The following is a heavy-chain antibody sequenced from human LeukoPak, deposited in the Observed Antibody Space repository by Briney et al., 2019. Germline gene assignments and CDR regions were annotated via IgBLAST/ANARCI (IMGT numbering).Heavy chain of an antibody. Sequence: GGSLRLSCAASGFTFSNAWMNWVRQAPGKGLEWVGRIKSKTDGGTTDYAAPVKGRFTISRDDSKNTLYLQMNSLRAEDTAVYYCARGVGGISYYYDSSGYFKCWGQGTLVTVSS. D-gene: IGHD3-22*01. CDR2: IKSKTDGGTT. J-gene: IGHJ4*02. CDR3: ARGVGGISYYYDSSGYFKC. CDR1: GFTFSNAW. V-gene: IGHV3-15*07.